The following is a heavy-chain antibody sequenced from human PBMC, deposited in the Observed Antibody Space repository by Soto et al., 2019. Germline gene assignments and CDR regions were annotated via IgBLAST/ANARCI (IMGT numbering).Heavy chain of an antibody. CDR3: ARAGCDGGTCYTLVGLRYGMDV. CDR2: ISYDGNNK. J-gene: IGHJ6*02. D-gene: IGHD2-15*01. Sequence: QVQLVESGGRVVQPGRSLRLSCAASGFTFSNDAMYWVRQAPGKGLEWVAVISYDGNNKYYADSVKGRFTISRDNSKNTLYLQMNSLRAEDTAVYYCARAGCDGGTCYTLVGLRYGMDVWGQGTTVTVSS. CDR1: GFTFSNDA. V-gene: IGHV3-30-3*01.